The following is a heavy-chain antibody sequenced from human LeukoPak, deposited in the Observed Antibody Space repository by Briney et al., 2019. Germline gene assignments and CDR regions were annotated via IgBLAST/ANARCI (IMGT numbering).Heavy chain of an antibody. J-gene: IGHJ6*03. Sequence: AASVKVSCKASGYTFTSYGISWVRQAPGQGLEWMGWINPNSGGTNYAQKFKGRVTMTRDISTSTVYMELSSLRSEDTAVYYCARSLHYYYYMDVWGKGNPVTVSS. CDR1: GYTFTSYG. V-gene: IGHV1-18*01. CDR3: ARSLHYYYYMDV. CDR2: INPNSGGT.